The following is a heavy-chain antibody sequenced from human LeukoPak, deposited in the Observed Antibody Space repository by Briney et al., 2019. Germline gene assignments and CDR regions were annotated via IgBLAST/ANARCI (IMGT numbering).Heavy chain of an antibody. V-gene: IGHV1-2*02. CDR1: GYTFTGYY. D-gene: IGHD6-19*01. Sequence: ASVKVSCKASGYTFTGYYMHWVRQAPGQGLEWMGWMNPNSGDTKYAQKFQGRVTTTRDMSIGTAYLELSRLRSDDAAVYYCARSSGWLFDYWGQGTPVTVSS. CDR3: ARSSGWLFDY. CDR2: MNPNSGDT. J-gene: IGHJ4*02.